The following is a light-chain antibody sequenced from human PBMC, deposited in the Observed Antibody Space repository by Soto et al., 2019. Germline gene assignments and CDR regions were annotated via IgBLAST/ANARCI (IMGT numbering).Light chain of an antibody. CDR1: SSDLGDYDY. Sequence: QSALTQPASVSGSPGQSITISCTGTSSDLGDYDYVSWYQQHPGKAPKLIIYEVSNRPSGVSTRFSGSKSGNTASLSISGLQDEDEADYYCSSYRTINTRNFVFGTGTKVTVL. CDR3: SSYRTINTRNFV. CDR2: EVS. J-gene: IGLJ1*01. V-gene: IGLV2-14*01.